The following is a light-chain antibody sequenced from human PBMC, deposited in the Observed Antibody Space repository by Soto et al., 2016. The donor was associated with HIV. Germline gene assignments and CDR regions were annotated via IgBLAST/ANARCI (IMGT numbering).Light chain of an antibody. CDR1: QSISRY. J-gene: IGKJ3*01. CDR3: TTELHRTPST. Sequence: DIQMTQSPSSLSASVGDRVTITCRASQSISRYLNWYQQKPGKAPKLLIYAASSLQSGVPSRFSGSGSGTDFTLTISSLQPEDFATYYCTTELHRTPSTFG. CDR2: AAS. V-gene: IGKV1-39*01.